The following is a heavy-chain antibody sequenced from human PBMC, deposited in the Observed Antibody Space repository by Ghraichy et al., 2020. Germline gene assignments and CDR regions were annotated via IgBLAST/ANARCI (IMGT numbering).Heavy chain of an antibody. J-gene: IGHJ6*02. CDR2: FDPEDGET. D-gene: IGHD2-15*01. Sequence: ASVKVSCKVSGYTLTELSMHWVRQAPGKGLEWMGGFDPEDGETIYAQKFQGRVTMTEDTSTDTAYMELSSLRSEDTAVYYCATELGYCSGGSCYTRWRDYYGMDVWGQGTTVTVSS. CDR3: ATELGYCSGGSCYTRWRDYYGMDV. V-gene: IGHV1-24*01. CDR1: GYTLTELS.